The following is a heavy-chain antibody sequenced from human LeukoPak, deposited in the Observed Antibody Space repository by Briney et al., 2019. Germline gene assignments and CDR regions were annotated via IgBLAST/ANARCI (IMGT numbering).Heavy chain of an antibody. V-gene: IGHV4-39*01. CDR3: ARHLQWLAPYYYYGMDV. Sequence: SETLSLTCTVSGGSISSSSYYGGWIRQPPGKGLEWIGIIYYSGSTYYNPSLKSRVTISVDTSKNQFSLKLSSVTAADTAVYYCARHLQWLAPYYYYGMDVWGQGTTVTVSS. CDR1: GGSISSSSYY. CDR2: IYYSGST. J-gene: IGHJ6*02. D-gene: IGHD6-19*01.